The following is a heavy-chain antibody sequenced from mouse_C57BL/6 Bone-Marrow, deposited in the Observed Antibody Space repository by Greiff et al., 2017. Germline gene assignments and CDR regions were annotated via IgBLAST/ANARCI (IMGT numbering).Heavy chain of an antibody. CDR1: GYTFTSYW. CDR2: IDPSDSYT. J-gene: IGHJ4*01. Sequence: QVQLQQPGAELVMPGASVKLSCKASGYTFTSYWMHWVKQRPGQGLEWIGEIDPSDSYTNYNQKFKGKSTLTVDKSSSTAYMQLSSLTSEDSAVYYCARLRSAYYSNYGDYYAMDYWGQGTSGTVSS. CDR3: ARLRSAYYSNYGDYYAMDY. V-gene: IGHV1-69*01. D-gene: IGHD2-5*01.